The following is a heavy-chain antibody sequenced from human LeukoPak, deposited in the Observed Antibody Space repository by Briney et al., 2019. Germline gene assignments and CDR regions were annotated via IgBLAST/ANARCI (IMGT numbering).Heavy chain of an antibody. CDR3: TTPGGYDFWSGYLPDYYGMDV. CDR2: IKSKTDGGTT. V-gene: IGHV3-15*07. D-gene: IGHD3-3*01. Sequence: GRSLRLSCAASGFTFSNAWMNWVRQAPGKGLEWVGRIKSKTDGGTTDYAAPVKGRFTISRDDSKNTLYLQMNSLKTEDTAVYYCTTPGGYDFWSGYLPDYYGMDVWGQGTTVTVSS. J-gene: IGHJ6*02. CDR1: GFTFSNAW.